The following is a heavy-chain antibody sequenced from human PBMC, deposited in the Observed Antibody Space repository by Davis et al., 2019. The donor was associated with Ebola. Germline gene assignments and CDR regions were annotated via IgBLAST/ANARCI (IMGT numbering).Heavy chain of an antibody. Sequence: MPGGSLRLSCAVYGGSFSDYYWSWIRQPPGKGLEWIGEINHSGSTNYNPSLKSRVTISVDTSKNQFSLKLSSVTAADTAVYYCARVEREGIVYGDGRFDYWGQGTLVTVSS. CDR1: GGSFSDYY. V-gene: IGHV4-34*01. CDR2: INHSGST. CDR3: ARVEREGIVYGDGRFDY. J-gene: IGHJ4*02. D-gene: IGHD4-17*01.